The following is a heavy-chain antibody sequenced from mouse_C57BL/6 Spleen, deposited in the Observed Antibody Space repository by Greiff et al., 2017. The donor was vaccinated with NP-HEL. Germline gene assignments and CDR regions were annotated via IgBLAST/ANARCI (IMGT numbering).Heavy chain of an antibody. J-gene: IGHJ4*01. CDR2: INSDGGST. CDR3: ARHGAQATRDYYAMDY. V-gene: IGHV5-2*01. CDR1: EYEFPSHD. D-gene: IGHD3-2*02. Sequence: EVQLVESGGGLVQPGESLKLSCESNEYEFPSHDMSWVRKTPEKRLELVAAINSDGGSTYYPDTMERRFIISRDKNKKTLYLQMSSLRSEDTALYYCARHGAQATRDYYAMDYWGQGTSVTVSS.